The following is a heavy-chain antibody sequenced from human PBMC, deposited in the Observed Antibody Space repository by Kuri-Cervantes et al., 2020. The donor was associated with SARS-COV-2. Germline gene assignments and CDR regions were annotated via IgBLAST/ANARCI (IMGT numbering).Heavy chain of an antibody. CDR2: IYYSGST. J-gene: IGHJ4*02. CDR3: ARYVLRFLEWLTYFDY. Sequence: LRLSCTVSGGSISSSSYYWGWIRQPPGKGLEWIGSIYYSGSTYYNPSLKSRVTISVDTSKNQFSLKLSSVTAADTAVYYCARYVLRFLEWLTYFDYWGQGTLVTVSS. V-gene: IGHV4-39*01. CDR1: GGSISSSSYY. D-gene: IGHD3-3*01.